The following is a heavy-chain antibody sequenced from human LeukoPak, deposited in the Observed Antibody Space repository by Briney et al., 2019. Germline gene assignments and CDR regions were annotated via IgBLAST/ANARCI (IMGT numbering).Heavy chain of an antibody. CDR2: INPNSGGT. Sequence: ASVKVSCKASGYTFTGYYMHWVGQAPGQGLEWMGWINPNSGGTDYAQKFQGRVTMTRDTSISTAYMELSRLRSDDTAVYYCARDLDRWVQFSFDYWGQGTLVTVSS. V-gene: IGHV1-2*02. J-gene: IGHJ4*02. D-gene: IGHD5-24*01. CDR1: GYTFTGYY. CDR3: ARDLDRWVQFSFDY.